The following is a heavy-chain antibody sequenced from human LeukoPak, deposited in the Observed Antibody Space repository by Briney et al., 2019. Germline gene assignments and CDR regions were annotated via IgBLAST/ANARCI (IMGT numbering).Heavy chain of an antibody. D-gene: IGHD2-2*01. CDR1: GYTFTSYG. CDR2: ISVYNGNT. CDR3: ARARMVGVPAAPYWFDP. J-gene: IGHJ5*02. Sequence: GASVKVSCKASGYTFTSYGISWVRQAPGQGLEWMGWISVYNGNTNYAQKVQGRVTMTTDASTSTAHMELRSLRSDDTAVYYCARARMVGVPAAPYWFDPWGQGTLVTVSS. V-gene: IGHV1-18*01.